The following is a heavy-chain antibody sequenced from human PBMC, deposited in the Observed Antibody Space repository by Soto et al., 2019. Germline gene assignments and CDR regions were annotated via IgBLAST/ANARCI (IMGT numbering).Heavy chain of an antibody. J-gene: IGHJ4*02. Sequence: GGSLRLSCAASGFTFSSYAMSWVRQAPGKGLEWVSAISGSGTSTYYAASVKGRFTISRDKSKNTLFLQMYGLRAEDTAIYYCAKCTTSSWFIFDSWGQGNLVTVSS. CDR1: GFTFSSYA. D-gene: IGHD6-13*01. V-gene: IGHV3-23*01. CDR2: ISGSGTST. CDR3: AKCTTSSWFIFDS.